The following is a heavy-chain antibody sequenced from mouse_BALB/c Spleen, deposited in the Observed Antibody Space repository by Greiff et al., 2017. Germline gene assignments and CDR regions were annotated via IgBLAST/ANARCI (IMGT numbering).Heavy chain of an antibody. J-gene: IGHJ3*01. CDR3: ARDGELGLPFAY. CDR2: IRNKANGYTT. CDR1: GFTFTDYY. V-gene: IGHV7-3*02. D-gene: IGHD3-1*01. Sequence: EVMLVESGGGLVQPGGSLRLSCATSGFTFTDYYMSWVRQPPGKALEWLGFIRNKANGYTTEYSASVKGRFTISRDNSQSILYLQMNTLRAEDSATYYCARDGELGLPFAYWGQGTLVTVSA.